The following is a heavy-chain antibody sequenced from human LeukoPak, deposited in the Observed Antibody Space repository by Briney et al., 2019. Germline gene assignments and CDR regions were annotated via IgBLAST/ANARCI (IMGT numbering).Heavy chain of an antibody. D-gene: IGHD4-23*01. CDR3: ARHNNDMVNFDY. J-gene: IGHJ4*02. Sequence: PSETLPLTCAVYGGSFSGYYWSWIRQPPGKGLEWIGEINHSGSTNYNPSLKSRVTISVDTSKNQFSLKLSSVTAADTAVYYCARHNNDMVNFDYWGQGTLVTVSS. CDR2: INHSGST. CDR1: GGSFSGYY. V-gene: IGHV4-34*01.